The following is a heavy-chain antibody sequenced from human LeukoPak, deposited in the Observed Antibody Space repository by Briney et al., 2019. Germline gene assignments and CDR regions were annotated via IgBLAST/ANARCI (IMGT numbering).Heavy chain of an antibody. CDR2: ISTSSSTT. CDR3: ARGRPYHNDY. Sequence: ASVKVSCKASGGTFSNYAMNWVRQAPGKGLEWVSYISTSSSTTYYADSVRGRFTISRDNAKNSLYLQMNSLRAEDTAVYYCARGRPYHNDYWGQGTLVTVSS. J-gene: IGHJ4*02. V-gene: IGHV3-48*04. D-gene: IGHD6-6*01. CDR1: GGTFSNYA.